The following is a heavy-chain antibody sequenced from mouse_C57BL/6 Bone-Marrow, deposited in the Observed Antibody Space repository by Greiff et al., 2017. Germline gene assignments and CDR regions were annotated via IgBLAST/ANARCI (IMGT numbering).Heavy chain of an antibody. J-gene: IGHJ3*01. CDR3: ATLSAY. D-gene: IGHD1-1*02. CDR2: IYPGSGNT. V-gene: IGHV1-76*01. CDR1: GYTFTYYY. Sequence: QVQLQQSGAELVRPGASVKLSCKASGYTFTYYYINWVKQRPGQGLEWIARIYPGSGNTYYNEKFKGKDTLTAEKSSSTAYMQLSSLTSEDSAVYFFATLSAYWGQGTLVTVSA.